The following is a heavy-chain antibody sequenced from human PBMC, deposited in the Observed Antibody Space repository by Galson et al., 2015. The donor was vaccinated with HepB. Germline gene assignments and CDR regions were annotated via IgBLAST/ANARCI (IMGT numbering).Heavy chain of an antibody. CDR1: GYSFSSFW. Sequence: QSGAEVKKPGESLKISCKGSGYSFSSFWIGWVRRMPGKGLEWMGIIYPVDSETRYSPSFQGKVTISVDKSKNTAYLQWNSLKASDTAMYYCARQEIYYYEPTAYPPAFDLWGPGTMVTVSS. CDR3: ARQEIYYYEPTAYPPAFDL. J-gene: IGHJ3*01. V-gene: IGHV5-51*01. CDR2: IYPVDSET. D-gene: IGHD3-22*01.